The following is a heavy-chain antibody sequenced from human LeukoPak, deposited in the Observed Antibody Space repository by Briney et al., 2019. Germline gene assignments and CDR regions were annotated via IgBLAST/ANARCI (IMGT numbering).Heavy chain of an antibody. V-gene: IGHV1-18*01. CDR3: ARGVLRLPPVPLYYMDV. J-gene: IGHJ6*03. CDR2: ISAYNGNT. Sequence: GASVKVSCEASGYSLTNYYIHWVRQAPGQGLEWMGWISAYNGNTNYAQKLQGRVTMTTDTSTSTAYMELRSLRSDDTAVYYCARGVLRLPPVPLYYMDVWGKGTTVTVSS. CDR1: GYSLTNYY. D-gene: IGHD3-3*01.